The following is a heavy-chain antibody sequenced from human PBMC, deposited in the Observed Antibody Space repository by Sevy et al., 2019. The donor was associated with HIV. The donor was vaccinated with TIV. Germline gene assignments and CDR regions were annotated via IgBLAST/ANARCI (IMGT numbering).Heavy chain of an antibody. CDR1: GFTFSDYY. V-gene: IGHV3-11*01. J-gene: IGHJ4*02. CDR2: ISSSGSTI. Sequence: GGSLRLSCAASGFTFSDYYMSWIRQAPGKGLEWVSYISSSGSTIYYADSVKGRFTISRDKAKNSLYLQMNSLRAEDTAVYYCAGFSRGSAMDPELYDYWGQGTLVTVSS. D-gene: IGHD5-18*01. CDR3: AGFSRGSAMDPELYDY.